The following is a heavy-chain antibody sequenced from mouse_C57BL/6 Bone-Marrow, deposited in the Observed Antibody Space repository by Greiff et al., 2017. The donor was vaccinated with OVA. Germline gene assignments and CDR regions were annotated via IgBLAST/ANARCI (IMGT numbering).Heavy chain of an antibody. J-gene: IGHJ4*01. CDR2: ISSGGSYT. CDR3: ARPRRTTVVEDAMDY. D-gene: IGHD1-1*01. Sequence: EVHLVESGGDLVKPGGSLKLSCAASGFTFSSYGMSWVRQTPDKRLEWVATISSGGSYTYYPDSVKGRFTISRDNAKNTLYLQMSSLKSEDTAMDYCARPRRTTVVEDAMDYWGQGTSVTVSS. CDR1: GFTFSSYG. V-gene: IGHV5-6*01.